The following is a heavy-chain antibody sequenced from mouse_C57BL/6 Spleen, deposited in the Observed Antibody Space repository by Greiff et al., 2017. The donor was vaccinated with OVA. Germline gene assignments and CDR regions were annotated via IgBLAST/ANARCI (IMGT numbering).Heavy chain of an antibody. Sequence: EVQRVESGEGLVKPGGSLKLSCAASGFTFSSYAMSWVRQTPEKRLEWVAYISSGGDYIYYADTVKGRFTISRDNARNTLYLQMSSLKSEDTAMYYCTSTYGTPFAYWGQGTLVTVSA. D-gene: IGHD2-1*01. CDR2: ISSGGDYI. J-gene: IGHJ3*01. V-gene: IGHV5-9-1*02. CDR3: TSTYGTPFAY. CDR1: GFTFSSYA.